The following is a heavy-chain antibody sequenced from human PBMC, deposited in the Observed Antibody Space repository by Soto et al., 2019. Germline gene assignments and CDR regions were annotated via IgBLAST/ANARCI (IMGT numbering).Heavy chain of an antibody. Sequence: QITLKESSPSPVKPTQTLTVTCTFSGFSLSNSGVGVAWIRQPPGKALEWLALIYGDNDKRYSPSLKTRLTITKDTSKNQVVLTMTNMDPVDTATYYCAPCTLHDYGDYDPGTSHVFDSWGQGTLVTVSS. CDR2: IYGDNDK. CDR3: APCTLHDYGDYDPGTSHVFDS. D-gene: IGHD4-17*01. V-gene: IGHV2-5*02. J-gene: IGHJ4*02. CDR1: GFSLSNSGVG.